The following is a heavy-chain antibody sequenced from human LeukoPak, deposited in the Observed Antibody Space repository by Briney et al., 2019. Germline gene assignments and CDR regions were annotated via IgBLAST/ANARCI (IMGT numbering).Heavy chain of an antibody. CDR2: IFHNGST. V-gene: IGHV4-39*01. D-gene: IGHD3-16*01. J-gene: IGHJ5*02. CDR1: GGSIISIGYF. CDR3: ARRSTAGEWFDP. Sequence: PSETLSLTCTVSGGSIISIGYFWVWIRQPPGKGLEWIGTIFHNGSTYYNASLKSRVTMSVDTSKNQFSLKLSSVTAADTAVYYCARRSTAGEWFDPWGQGTLVTVSS.